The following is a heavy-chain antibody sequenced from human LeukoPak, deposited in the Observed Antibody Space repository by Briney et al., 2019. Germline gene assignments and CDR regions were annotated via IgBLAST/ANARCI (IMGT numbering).Heavy chain of an antibody. CDR1: GFTFSNYA. Sequence: GTSLRLSRTASGFTFSNYAMHWVRQAPGKGLEWVTIIWSDGSNKYYAESMKGRFTISRDNSKNTLYLEMNSLRTEDTAVYYCARRGEGSTGWHYFEYWGQGTLVTVSS. CDR3: ARRGEGSTGWHYFEY. J-gene: IGHJ4*02. D-gene: IGHD6-19*01. CDR2: IWSDGSNK. V-gene: IGHV3-33*01.